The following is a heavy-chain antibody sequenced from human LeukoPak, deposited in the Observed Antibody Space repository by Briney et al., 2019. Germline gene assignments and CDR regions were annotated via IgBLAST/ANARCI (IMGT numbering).Heavy chain of an antibody. V-gene: IGHV1-18*01. J-gene: IGHJ5*02. CDR3: ARRIAAAATYNWFDP. CDR1: GYTFTSYD. D-gene: IGHD6-13*01. Sequence: ASVKVSCKASGYTFTSYDINWVRQATGQGLEWMGWISAYNGNTNYAQKLQGRVTMTTVTSTSTAYMELRSLRSDDTAVYYCARRIAAAATYNWFDPWGQGTLVTVSS. CDR2: ISAYNGNT.